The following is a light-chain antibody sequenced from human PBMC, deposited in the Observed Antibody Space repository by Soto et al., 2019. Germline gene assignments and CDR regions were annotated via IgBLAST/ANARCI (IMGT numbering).Light chain of an antibody. CDR2: AAS. V-gene: IGKV1-9*01. Sequence: IQLTQSPSSLSASVGDRVTFTCRASEDISSYLAWYQQKPGTAPKLLIYAASALHSGVPSRFSGSGSGTDFTLTIGSLQPEDFAIYFCQQLKNYPITFGQGTRLEIK. J-gene: IGKJ5*01. CDR3: QQLKNYPIT. CDR1: EDISSY.